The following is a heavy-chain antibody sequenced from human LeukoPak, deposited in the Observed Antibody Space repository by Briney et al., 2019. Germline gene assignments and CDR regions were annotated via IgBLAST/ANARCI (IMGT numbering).Heavy chain of an antibody. CDR2: ISSSSSYI. CDR3: ARGRSGSHYFDY. CDR1: GFTFSSYS. J-gene: IGHJ4*02. D-gene: IGHD1-26*01. Sequence: GGSLRLSCAASGFTFSSYSMNWVRQAPGKGLEWVSSISSSSSYIYYADSVKGRFTISRDNAKNSLYLQMNSLRAEDTAVYYCARGRSGSHYFDYRGQGTLVTVSS. V-gene: IGHV3-21*01.